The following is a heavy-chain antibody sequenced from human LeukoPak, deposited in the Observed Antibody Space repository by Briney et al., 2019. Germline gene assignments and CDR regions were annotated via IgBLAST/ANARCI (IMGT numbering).Heavy chain of an antibody. CDR2: MNPKSGNT. CDR1: GYTFTTYA. D-gene: IGHD1-26*01. Sequence: ASVKVSCKASGYTFTTYAMDWVRQATGQGLKWMGWMNPKSGNTGHAQKFQGRVTMTRDTSTSTVYMELSSLRSEDTAVYYCARGTIVGATTDYFDYWGQGTLVTVSS. J-gene: IGHJ4*02. V-gene: IGHV1-8*02. CDR3: ARGTIVGATTDYFDY.